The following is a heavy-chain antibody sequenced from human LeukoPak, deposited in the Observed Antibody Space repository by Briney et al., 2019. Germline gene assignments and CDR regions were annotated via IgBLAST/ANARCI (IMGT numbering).Heavy chain of an antibody. CDR1: GGSISSHN. CDR2: IYNSGSP. CDR3: ARVDSSGYYTFFDY. V-gene: IGHV4-59*11. J-gene: IGHJ4*02. Sequence: PSETLSLTCTVSGGSISSHNWNWIRQPPGKGLEWIGDIYNSGSPNYNPSLKSRVTISVDTSKNQFSLKLSSVTAADTAEYYCARVDSSGYYTFFDYWGQGTLVTASS. D-gene: IGHD3-22*01.